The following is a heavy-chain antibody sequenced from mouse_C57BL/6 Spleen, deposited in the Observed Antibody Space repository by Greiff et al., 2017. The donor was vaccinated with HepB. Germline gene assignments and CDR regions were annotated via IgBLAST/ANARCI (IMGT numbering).Heavy chain of an antibody. V-gene: IGHV1-82*01. Sequence: VQLQQSGPELVKPGASVKISCKASGYAFSSSWMNWVKQRPGKGLEWIGRIYPGDGDTNYNGKFKGKATLTADNYSSTSYMQLSSLTSEDSAVYFCARCGTHFDVWGTGTTVTVSS. CDR2: IYPGDGDT. CDR3: ARCGTHFDV. D-gene: IGHD3-1*01. CDR1: GYAFSSSW. J-gene: IGHJ1*03.